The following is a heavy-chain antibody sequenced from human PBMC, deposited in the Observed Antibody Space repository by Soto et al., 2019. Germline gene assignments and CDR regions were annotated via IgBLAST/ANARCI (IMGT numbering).Heavy chain of an antibody. Sequence: PGESLKISCKGSGYSFTSYWIGWVRQMPWKGLEWMGIIYPGDSDTRYSPSFQGQVTISADKSISTAYLQWSSLKASDTAMYYCAGGGVRGVITRTRDYYGMDVWGQGTTVTVYS. CDR2: IYPGDSDT. D-gene: IGHD3-10*01. CDR1: GYSFTSYW. J-gene: IGHJ6*01. CDR3: AGGGVRGVITRTRDYYGMDV. V-gene: IGHV5-51*01.